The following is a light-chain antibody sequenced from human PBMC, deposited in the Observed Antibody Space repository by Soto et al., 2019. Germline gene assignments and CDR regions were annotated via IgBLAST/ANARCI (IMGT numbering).Light chain of an antibody. J-gene: IGKJ1*01. CDR3: QQRSNWPQT. CDR2: AAS. V-gene: IGKV3-11*01. Sequence: EIVLTQSPATLSLSPGERATLSCRASQSVSSYLAWYQHKPGQAPMLLISAASNMPPGIPARFSGSGSWTDFNLTISSLEPEDLAVYDCQQRSNWPQTFGPGTKVEIK. CDR1: QSVSSY.